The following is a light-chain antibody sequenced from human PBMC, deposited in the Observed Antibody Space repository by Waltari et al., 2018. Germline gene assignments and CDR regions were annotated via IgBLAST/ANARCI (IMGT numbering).Light chain of an antibody. V-gene: IGLV3-21*04. CDR3: QVWDSSTDHVV. J-gene: IGLJ3*02. Sequence: SYVLTQPPSVSVAPGKTAILSCAGDNIRRKTVPWYQQKPGQAPVLVIYYDSDRPSGIPGRFSGSNSANMATLTIIRVEAGDEADYWCQVWDSSTDHVVFGGGTKLTVL. CDR1: NIRRKT. CDR2: YDS.